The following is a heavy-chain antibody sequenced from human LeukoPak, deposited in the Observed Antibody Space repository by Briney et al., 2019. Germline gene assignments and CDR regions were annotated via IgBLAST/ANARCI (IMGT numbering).Heavy chain of an antibody. CDR2: ISSGDSTI. J-gene: IGHJ2*01. D-gene: IGHD2-15*01. CDR3: ARDGYCSGGSCLPYWYFDL. V-gene: IGHV3-48*01. Sequence: GGSLRLSCAASGFTFSLYGMNWVRQAPGKRLEWLSYISSGDSTIYYAGSVKGRFTISRDKAKNSLYLQMNSLRAEDTAVYYCARDGYCSGGSCLPYWYFDLWGRGTLVTVSS. CDR1: GFTFSLYG.